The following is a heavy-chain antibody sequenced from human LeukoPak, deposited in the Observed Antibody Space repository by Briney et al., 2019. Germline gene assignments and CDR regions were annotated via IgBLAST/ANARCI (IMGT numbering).Heavy chain of an antibody. D-gene: IGHD6-13*01. CDR3: ARDLIAAAGNY. J-gene: IGHJ4*02. CDR1: GFTFNRYW. CDR2: IKQDGSEK. Sequence: PGGSLRLSCAASGFTFNRYWMSWVRQAPGKGLEWVANIKQDGSEKYYVDSVKGRFTISRDNAKNSLYLQMNSLRAEDTAVYYCARDLIAAAGNYWGQGTLVTVSS. V-gene: IGHV3-7*01.